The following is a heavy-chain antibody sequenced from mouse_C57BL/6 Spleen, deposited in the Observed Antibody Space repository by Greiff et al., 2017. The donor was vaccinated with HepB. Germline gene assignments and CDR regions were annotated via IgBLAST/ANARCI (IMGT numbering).Heavy chain of an antibody. Sequence: VQLQQSGAELVRPGSSVKLSCKASGYTFTSYWMHWVKQRPIQGLEWIGNIDPSDSETHYNQKFKDKATLTVDKSSSTAYMQLSSLTSEDSAVYYRDRTGGLRRGEWYFDVWGHGTTVTVSS. CDR2: IDPSDSET. D-gene: IGHD2-4*01. V-gene: IGHV1-52*01. CDR3: DRTGGLRRGEWYFDV. J-gene: IGHJ1*01. CDR1: GYTFTSYW.